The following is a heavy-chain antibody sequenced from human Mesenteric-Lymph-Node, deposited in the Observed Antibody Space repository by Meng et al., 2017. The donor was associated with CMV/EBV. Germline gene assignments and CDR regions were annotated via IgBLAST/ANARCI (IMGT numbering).Heavy chain of an antibody. D-gene: IGHD5-18*01. CDR3: AKGLDTSLVPLDY. CDR2: ISTSGSIT. CDR1: GLTVNSYA. J-gene: IGHJ4*02. V-gene: IGHV3-23*01. Sequence: AGSGLTVNSYAMNWVRQGPGQGLEWVSGISTSGSITYDADSVKGRFTISRDNSKNTLYLQMKSLRAEDTAIYYCAKGLDTSLVPLDYWGQGTLVTVSS.